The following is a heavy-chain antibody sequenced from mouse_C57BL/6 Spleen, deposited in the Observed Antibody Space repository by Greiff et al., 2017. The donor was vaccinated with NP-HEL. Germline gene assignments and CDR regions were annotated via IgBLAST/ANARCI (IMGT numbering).Heavy chain of an antibody. CDR3: ARSILRFDY. D-gene: IGHD1-1*01. J-gene: IGHJ2*01. Sequence: EVKLQQSGPELVKPGASVKISCKASGYTFTDYYMNWVKQSHGKSLEWIGDINPNNGGTSYNQKFKGKATLTVDKSSSTAYMELRSLTSEDSAVYYCARSILRFDYWGQGTTLTVSS. CDR1: GYTFTDYY. CDR2: INPNNGGT. V-gene: IGHV1-26*01.